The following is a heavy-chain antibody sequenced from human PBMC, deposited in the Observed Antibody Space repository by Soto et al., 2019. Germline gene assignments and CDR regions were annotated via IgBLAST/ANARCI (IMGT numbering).Heavy chain of an antibody. D-gene: IGHD3-3*01. CDR2: IHYSGST. J-gene: IGHJ4*02. Sequence: SETLSLTCTVSGGSVSSGSYYWSWIRQPPGKGLEWIGYIHYSGSTNYNPSLKSRVTISVDTSENEYSLTLTSVTAADTAVYYCARSVGCYDEGYYFDYWGQGIPVTVSS. CDR1: GGSVSSGSYY. V-gene: IGHV4-61*01. CDR3: ARSVGCYDEGYYFDY.